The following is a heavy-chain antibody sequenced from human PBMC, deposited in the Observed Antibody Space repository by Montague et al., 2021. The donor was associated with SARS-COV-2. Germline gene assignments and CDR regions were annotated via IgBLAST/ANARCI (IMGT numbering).Heavy chain of an antibody. D-gene: IGHD3-10*01. CDR2: MYYSGST. CDR3: ARDDIVLQGVTKGMDV. Sequence: SETLSLTCTVSGGSSRSSNYYWGWIRQPPGKGREWIGNMYYSGSTYYNTSLKSRVTISIDTSKNQFSLKLSSVTAADTAVYYCARDDIVLQGVTKGMDVWGQGTTVTVSS. V-gene: IGHV4-39*07. CDR1: GGSSRSSNYY. J-gene: IGHJ6*02.